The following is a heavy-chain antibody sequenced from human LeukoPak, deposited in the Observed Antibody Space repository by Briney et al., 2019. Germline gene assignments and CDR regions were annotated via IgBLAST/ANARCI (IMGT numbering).Heavy chain of an antibody. CDR1: GGSISSTTYY. J-gene: IGHJ6*03. D-gene: IGHD3-3*01. Sequence: PSETLSLTCTVSGGSISSTTYYWDWIRQPPGKGLEWIGTIYYSGSTYYNPSLKSRVTISVDTSKNEFSLNLSSVTAADTAVYFCARDGSVLWRGYHSISYNYCMDVWGEGTTVTVSS. CDR2: IYYSGST. V-gene: IGHV4-39*02. CDR3: ARDGSVLWRGYHSISYNYCMDV.